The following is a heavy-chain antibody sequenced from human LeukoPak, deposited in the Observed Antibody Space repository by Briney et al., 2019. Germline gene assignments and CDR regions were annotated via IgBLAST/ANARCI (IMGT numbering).Heavy chain of an antibody. CDR1: GFTFSSYA. Sequence: PGGSLRLSCAASGFTFSSYAMHWVRQAPGKGLVWVSRVKSDGSSTSYADSVKGRFTISRDNARNTLYLQMNSLRAEDTAVYYCARDGFLGPVTAYLDYWDQGTLVTVSS. D-gene: IGHD2-21*02. CDR2: VKSDGSST. J-gene: IGHJ4*02. V-gene: IGHV3-74*01. CDR3: ARDGFLGPVTAYLDY.